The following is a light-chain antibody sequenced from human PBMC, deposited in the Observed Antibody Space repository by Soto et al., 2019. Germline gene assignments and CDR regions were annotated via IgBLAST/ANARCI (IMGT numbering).Light chain of an antibody. Sequence: EIVLTQSPATLSLSPGEGASLSCRASQSVGTYMAWYQHKPGQAPRLLIYDASKRPTGIPARFSGSGSGTNFTFTISSLEPADFALYFCQLRSSWPPYTFAQGTKLGIK. CDR2: DAS. CDR3: QLRSSWPPYT. J-gene: IGKJ2*01. CDR1: QSVGTY. V-gene: IGKV3-11*01.